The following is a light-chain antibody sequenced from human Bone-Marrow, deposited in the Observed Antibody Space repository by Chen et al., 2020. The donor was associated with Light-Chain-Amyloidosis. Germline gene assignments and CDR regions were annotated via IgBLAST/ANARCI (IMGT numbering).Light chain of an antibody. J-gene: IGKJ2*01. CDR1: QSVLTSSKNKNY. V-gene: IGKV4-1*01. CDR3: QQYFSTPRT. CDR2: WAS. Sequence: DIVMPQSPDSLAVSLGERATINCKSSQSVLTSSKNKNYLAWYQQKPRQPPKLLIYWASTRESGVPDRFSGSGSGTDLTLTISSLQAEDVAVYYCQQYFSTPRTFGQGTKLEIK.